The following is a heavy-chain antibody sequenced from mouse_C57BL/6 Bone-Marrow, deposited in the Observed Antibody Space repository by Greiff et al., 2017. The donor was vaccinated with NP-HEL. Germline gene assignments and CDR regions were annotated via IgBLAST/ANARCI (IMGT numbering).Heavy chain of an antibody. CDR2: IDPEDGDT. CDR1: GFNIKDYY. D-gene: IGHD2-12*01. V-gene: IGHV14-1*01. Sequence: EVKLQQSGAELVRPGASVKLSCTASGFNIKDYYMHWVKQRPEQGLEWIGRIDPEDGDTEYAPKFQGKATMTADTSSNTAYLQLSSLTSEDTAVYYCTTACIYDPWFAYWGQGTLVTVSA. CDR3: TTACIYDPWFAY. J-gene: IGHJ3*01.